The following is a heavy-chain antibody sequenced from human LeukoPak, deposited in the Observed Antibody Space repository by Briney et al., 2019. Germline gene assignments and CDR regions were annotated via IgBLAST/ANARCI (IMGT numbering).Heavy chain of an antibody. CDR2: INPNSGGT. CDR1: GYTFTN. CDR3: ARGSDPY. Sequence: ASVKVSCKASGYTFTNIHWVRQAPGQGLEWMGWINPNSGGTNYAQKFQGRVTMTRDTSISTAYMELSRLRSDDTAVYYCARGSDPYWGQGTLVTVSS. J-gene: IGHJ4*02. V-gene: IGHV1-2*02.